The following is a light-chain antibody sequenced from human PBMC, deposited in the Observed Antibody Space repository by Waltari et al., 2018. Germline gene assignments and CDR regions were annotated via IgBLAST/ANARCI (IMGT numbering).Light chain of an antibody. Sequence: QSVLTQPPSASGTPGQTVTIYCSGGGSNTGGNDVFWYQCLSGTPPKLLIYRSDQRPSGVPDRFSGSKSGASASLAISGLRSEDEADYYCAAWDGSLSGVVFGGGTKLTVL. CDR3: AAWDGSLSGVV. V-gene: IGLV1-47*01. J-gene: IGLJ3*02. CDR2: RSD. CDR1: GSNTGGND.